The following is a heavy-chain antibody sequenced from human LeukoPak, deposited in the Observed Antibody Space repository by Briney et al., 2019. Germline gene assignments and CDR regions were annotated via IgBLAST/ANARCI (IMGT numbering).Heavy chain of an antibody. V-gene: IGHV3-7*01. D-gene: IGHD2-15*01. CDR3: ARVDCTGGSCYSGFDC. CDR1: GFTFSSYW. CDR2: LKPDGSDK. Sequence: GGSLRLSCAATGFTFSSYWMGWVRHAPGKGLEWVANLKPDGSDKYYVDSVKGRYTISRDNAKNSLYLQMDSLRAEDTAMYFCARVDCTGGSCYSGFDCWGQGTLLTVSS. J-gene: IGHJ4*02.